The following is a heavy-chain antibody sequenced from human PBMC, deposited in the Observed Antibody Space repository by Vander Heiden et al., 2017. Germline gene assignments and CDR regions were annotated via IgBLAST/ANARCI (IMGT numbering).Heavy chain of an antibody. D-gene: IGHD1-1*01. J-gene: IGHJ4*02. V-gene: IGHV3-30*18. CDR1: GFPFSRYG. CDR2: ISYDGSNK. Sequence: QVQLVESGGGVVQSGRSLRLSCAAPGFPFSRYGMHWVRQAPGKGLEWVAVISYDGSNKYYADSVKGRFTISRDNSKNTLYLQMNSLRAEDTAVYYCAKDRGFEDLWNPSDYWGQGTLVTVSS. CDR3: AKDRGFEDLWNPSDY.